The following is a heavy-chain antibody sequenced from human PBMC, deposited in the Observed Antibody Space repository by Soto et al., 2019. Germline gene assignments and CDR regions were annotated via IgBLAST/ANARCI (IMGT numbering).Heavy chain of an antibody. D-gene: IGHD3-16*01. V-gene: IGHV4-34*01. J-gene: IGHJ6*02. CDR1: GGTFHGYY. Sequence: PSETLSLTCAVYGGTFHGYYWSWIRQPPGKGLEWIGEINHSGSANYNPTFKSRVSISVDTSKNQMSLQLTSVSAADTAVYYCAKGPQPGYYDGMDVWGQGTTVTVSS. CDR3: AKGPQPGYYDGMDV. CDR2: INHSGSA.